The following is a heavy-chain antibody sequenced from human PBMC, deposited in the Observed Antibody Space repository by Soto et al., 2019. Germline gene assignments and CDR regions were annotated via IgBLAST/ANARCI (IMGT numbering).Heavy chain of an antibody. Sequence: SETLSLTCTVSGGSISNGGYHWTWIRLSPGKGLEWIGYVYHTGHADYNPSLKGRLSTSVDTSMNQFSLNLNSLTAADTALYYCTRERVLGASMVRGAEWFDPWGQGIMVTVS. J-gene: IGHJ5*02. CDR2: VYHTGHA. CDR3: TRERVLGASMVRGAEWFDP. D-gene: IGHD3-10*01. CDR1: GGSISNGGYH. V-gene: IGHV4-31*03.